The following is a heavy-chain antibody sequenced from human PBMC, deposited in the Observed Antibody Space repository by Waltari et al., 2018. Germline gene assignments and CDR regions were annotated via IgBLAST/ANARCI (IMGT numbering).Heavy chain of an antibody. CDR3: ARDEARYYDIMTGGGYYGLDV. J-gene: IGHJ6*02. Sequence: QVQLQESGPGLVRPSQTLSLTCTVSGGSISRGSAYWTWIRPPAGKGLEWVGHIFPSGSTNYNPFLKSRVCVSVDTSENQFSLRLSSVTAADTAVYYCARDEARYYDIMTGGGYYGLDVWGQGTTVTVSS. V-gene: IGHV4-61*02. CDR1: GGSISRGSAY. CDR2: IFPSGST. D-gene: IGHD3-9*01.